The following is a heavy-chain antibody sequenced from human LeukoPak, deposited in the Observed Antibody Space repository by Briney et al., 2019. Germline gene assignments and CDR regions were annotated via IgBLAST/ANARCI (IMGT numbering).Heavy chain of an antibody. J-gene: IGHJ4*02. D-gene: IGHD3-9*01. V-gene: IGHV3-30*04. Sequence: GGSLRLSCAASGFTFSSYAMHWVRQAPGKGLEWVAVISYDGSNKYYADSVKGRFTISRDNSKNTLYLQMNSLRAEDTAVYYCARDRNHYDILTGYNDYWGQGTLVTVSS. CDR2: ISYDGSNK. CDR3: ARDRNHYDILTGYNDY. CDR1: GFTFSSYA.